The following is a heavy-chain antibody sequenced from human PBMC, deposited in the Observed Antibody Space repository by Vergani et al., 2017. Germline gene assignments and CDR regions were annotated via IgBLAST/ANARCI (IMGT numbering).Heavy chain of an antibody. J-gene: IGHJ4*02. CDR1: GITFKNAW. CDR3: YTDYHEY. V-gene: IGHV3-15*01. D-gene: IGHD2-2*02. CDR2: IRSKNDGGTA. Sequence: EVQVVESGGGLIKPGGSLRLSCVVSGITFKNAWINWVRQAPGKGLEWIGRIRSKNDGGTADYAAPLKCRFTISRDGSKDSAFLLVNNLKTEDTAVYFCYTDYHEYWGRGTVVTVSS.